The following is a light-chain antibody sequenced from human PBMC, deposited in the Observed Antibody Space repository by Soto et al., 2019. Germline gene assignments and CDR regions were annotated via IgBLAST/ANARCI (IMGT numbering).Light chain of an antibody. J-gene: IGKJ1*01. Sequence: DIQMTQSPSTLSASVGDRVTITCRASQSINNYLAWYQQKPGKAPKLLIYKASSLESGVPSRFSGSGSGTAFTLTISSLQPDDFATYYGQHYHSSPWTFGQGTKVDIK. CDR3: QHYHSSPWT. CDR1: QSINNY. CDR2: KAS. V-gene: IGKV1-5*03.